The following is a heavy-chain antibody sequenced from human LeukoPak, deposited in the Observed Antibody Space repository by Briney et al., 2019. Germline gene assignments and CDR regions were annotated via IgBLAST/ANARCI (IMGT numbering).Heavy chain of an antibody. Sequence: GGSLRLSCAASGFTFSSYAMSWVRQAPGKGLEWVSAISGSGGSTYYADSVKGRFTISRDNSKNTLYLQMNSLRAEDTAVYYCARGVVEPSISGYDAFDIWGQGTMVTVSS. CDR1: GFTFSSYA. J-gene: IGHJ3*02. CDR3: ARGVVEPSISGYDAFDI. V-gene: IGHV3-23*01. CDR2: ISGSGGST. D-gene: IGHD2-21*02.